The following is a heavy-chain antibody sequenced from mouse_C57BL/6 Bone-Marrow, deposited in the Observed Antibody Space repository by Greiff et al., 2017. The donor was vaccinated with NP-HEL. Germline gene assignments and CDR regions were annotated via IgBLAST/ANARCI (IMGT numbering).Heavy chain of an antibody. J-gene: IGHJ4*01. Sequence: EVQVVESGGGLVKPGGSLKLSCAASGFTFSSYAMSWVRQTPEKRLEWVATISDGGSYTYYPDNVKGRFTISRDNAKNNLYLQMSHLKSEDTAMYYCARKGYLYAMDYWGQGTSVTVSS. V-gene: IGHV5-4*01. CDR1: GFTFSSYA. CDR2: ISDGGSYT. D-gene: IGHD3-1*01. CDR3: ARKGYLYAMDY.